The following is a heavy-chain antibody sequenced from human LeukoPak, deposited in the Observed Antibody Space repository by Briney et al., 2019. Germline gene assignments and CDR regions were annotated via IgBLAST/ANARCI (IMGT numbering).Heavy chain of an antibody. CDR3: ARETPITIFGVVIIGGYDNWFDP. CDR2: IYYSGST. CDR1: GGSISSYY. J-gene: IGHJ5*02. V-gene: IGHV4-59*12. D-gene: IGHD3-3*01. Sequence: PSETLSLTCTVSGGSISSYYWSWIRQPPGKGLEWIGYIYYSGSTNYNPSLKSRVTISVDTSKNQFSLKLSSVTAADTAVYYCARETPITIFGVVIIGGYDNWFDPWGQGTLVTVSS.